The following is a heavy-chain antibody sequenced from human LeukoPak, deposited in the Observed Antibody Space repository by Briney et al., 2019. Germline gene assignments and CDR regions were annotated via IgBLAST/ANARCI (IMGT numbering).Heavy chain of an antibody. V-gene: IGHV4-30-4*08. Sequence: SSETLSLTCTVSGGSIISADNYWSWIRQPPGKGLEWIGYIYNRGSTYYNPSLKSRITISIDTSKNQFSLRLSSVTAADTAVNYCARDASCNSGPTRAFDIWGQGTMVTVSS. CDR3: ARDASCNSGPTRAFDI. CDR2: IYNRGST. CDR1: GGSIISADNY. D-gene: IGHD6-19*01. J-gene: IGHJ3*02.